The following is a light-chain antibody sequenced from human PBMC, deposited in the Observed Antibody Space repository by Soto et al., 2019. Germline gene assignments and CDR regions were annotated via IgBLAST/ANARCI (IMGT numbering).Light chain of an antibody. V-gene: IGKV1-39*01. CDR1: QAISNY. J-gene: IGKJ5*01. CDR3: QQSYSSPLIT. Sequence: DIQMTQSPSFLSASVGDRVTITCRASQAISNYLNWYQQXXXXXTXLXXXXXXXXXSXVTSXFSGSRSGTEFTLTISSTQPEDFSTYYCQQSYSSPLITFGQGTRLEIK. CDR2: XXX.